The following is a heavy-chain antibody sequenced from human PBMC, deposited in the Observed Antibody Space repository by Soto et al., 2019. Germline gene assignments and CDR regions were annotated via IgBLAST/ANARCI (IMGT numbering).Heavy chain of an antibody. D-gene: IGHD2-15*01. J-gene: IGHJ6*02. CDR3: ASEADGYCSGGSCYSAHLDV. CDR1: GGSFSGYY. CDR2: INHSGST. Sequence: TLSLTCAVYGGSFSGYYWSWIRQPPGKGLEWIGEINHSGSTNYNPSLKSRVTISVDTSKNQFSLKLSSVTAADTAVYYCASEADGYCSGGSCYSAHLDVWGQGTTVTVSS. V-gene: IGHV4-34*01.